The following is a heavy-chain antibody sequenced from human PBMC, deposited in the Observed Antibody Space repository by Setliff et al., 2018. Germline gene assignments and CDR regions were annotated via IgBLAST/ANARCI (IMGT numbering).Heavy chain of an antibody. Sequence: ASVKVSCKASGYTFTGYYMHWVRQAPGQGLEWMGWINPNSGGTNYAQKFQGRVTMTRDTSISTAYIELSRLRSDDTAVYYCARDRGDYYDSSGFNDAFDIWGQGTMVTVSS. CDR1: GYTFTGYY. CDR2: INPNSGGT. V-gene: IGHV1-2*02. CDR3: ARDRGDYYDSSGFNDAFDI. J-gene: IGHJ3*02. D-gene: IGHD3-22*01.